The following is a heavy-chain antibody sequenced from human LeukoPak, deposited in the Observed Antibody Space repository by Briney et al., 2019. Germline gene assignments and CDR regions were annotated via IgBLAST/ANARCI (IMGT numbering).Heavy chain of an antibody. V-gene: IGHV3-33*08. J-gene: IGHJ5*01. Sequence: PGGSLRLSCAASGFTFSSYGMHWVRQAPGKGLEWVAVVWYDGSNKYYAASVKGRFTISRDNSKNTLYLQMNSLRADDTAVYYCARQEAAAARDWFDSWGQGTLVTVSS. CDR1: GFTFSSYG. CDR2: VWYDGSNK. D-gene: IGHD6-13*01. CDR3: ARQEAAAARDWFDS.